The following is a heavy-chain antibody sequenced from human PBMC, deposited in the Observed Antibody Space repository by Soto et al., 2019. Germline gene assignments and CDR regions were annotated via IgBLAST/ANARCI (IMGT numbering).Heavy chain of an antibody. CDR1: GVPISTDDYY. CDR3: VRTAREGAVAPHWFDR. CDR2: IYYSGST. D-gene: IGHD2-21*02. V-gene: IGHV4-30-4*01. Sequence: SETLSLTCTVSGVPISTDDYYWTWIRQPPGKGLEWIGYIYYSGSTYYNWSLKSRLTISVDTSKNQFSLKLTSVTAAETAVYYCVRTAREGAVAPHWFDRWGQGTQVTVSS. J-gene: IGHJ5*02.